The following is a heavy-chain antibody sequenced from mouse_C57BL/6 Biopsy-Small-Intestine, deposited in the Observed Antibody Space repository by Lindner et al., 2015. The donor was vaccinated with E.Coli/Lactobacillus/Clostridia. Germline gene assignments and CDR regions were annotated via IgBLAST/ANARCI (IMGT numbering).Heavy chain of an antibody. V-gene: IGHV1-19*01. CDR3: ARGSNYVNWYFDV. Sequence: VQLQESGPVVVKPGASVKMSCKASGYTFNDYYINWVKQSHGKSLEWIGVINPFNGVTSCNQKFKGKATLAVDKSSSTAYMELNSLTSEDSAVYFCARGSNYVNWYFDVWGTGTSVTVSS. CDR1: GYTFNDYY. J-gene: IGHJ1*03. D-gene: IGHD2-5*01. CDR2: INPFNGVT.